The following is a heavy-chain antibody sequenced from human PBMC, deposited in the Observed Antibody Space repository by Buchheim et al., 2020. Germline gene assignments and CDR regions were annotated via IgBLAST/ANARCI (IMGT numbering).Heavy chain of an antibody. J-gene: IGHJ4*02. CDR1: GDSVSNDNW. D-gene: IGHD6-19*01. CDR3: VRNGWYSIDY. V-gene: IGHV4-4*02. Sequence: QVQMQESGPGLVKPSGTLSLTCTVSGDSVSNDNWWSWVRQSPEKGLEWIGEIYHTGDTNYNPSLKSRVTISLDKSKNKFSLNLNSVTAADTAVYFCVRNGWYSIDYWGQGTL. CDR2: IYHTGDT.